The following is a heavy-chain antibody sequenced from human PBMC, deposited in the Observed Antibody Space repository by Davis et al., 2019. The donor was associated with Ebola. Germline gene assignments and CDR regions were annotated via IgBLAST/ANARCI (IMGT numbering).Heavy chain of an antibody. CDR1: GYTFTSYD. CDR3: ARDWATVTTSGAYYYYGMDV. V-gene: IGHV1-8*01. J-gene: IGHJ6*02. Sequence: AASVKVSCKASGYTFTSYDINWVRQATGQGLEWMGWMNPNSGNTGYAQKFQGRVTMTRNTSISTAYMELSSLRSEDTAVYYCARDWATVTTSGAYYYYGMDVWGQGTTVTVSS. D-gene: IGHD4-17*01. CDR2: MNPNSGNT.